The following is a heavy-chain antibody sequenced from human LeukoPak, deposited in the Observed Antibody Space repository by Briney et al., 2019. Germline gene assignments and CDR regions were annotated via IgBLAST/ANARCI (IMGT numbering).Heavy chain of an antibody. CDR3: ARAPVSYYYDILDY. V-gene: IGHV4-34*01. D-gene: IGHD3-22*01. CDR1: GGSFSGYY. J-gene: IGHJ4*02. CDR2: INHSGST. Sequence: PSETLSLTCAVYGGSFSGYYWTWIRQPPGKGLEWIGEINHSGSTNYKPSLKSRVTISVDTSKNQFSLKVSSVTAADTAVYYCARAPVSYYYDILDYWGQGILVTVSS.